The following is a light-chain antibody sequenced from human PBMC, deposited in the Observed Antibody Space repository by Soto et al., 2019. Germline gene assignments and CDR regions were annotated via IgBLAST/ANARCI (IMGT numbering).Light chain of an antibody. CDR1: QSVSSSY. V-gene: IGKV3-15*01. CDR3: QQYNNWIT. J-gene: IGKJ5*01. Sequence: IVLTPSPGTPSLSPGDKATLSCRASQSVSSSYLAWYQQKPGQAPRLLIYAASNRATGVPARFSGSWSGTEFTLTISSLQSEDFAVYYCQQYNNWITFGQGTRLEIK. CDR2: AAS.